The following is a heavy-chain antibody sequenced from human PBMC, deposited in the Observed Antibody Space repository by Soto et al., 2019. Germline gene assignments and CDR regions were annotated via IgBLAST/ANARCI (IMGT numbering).Heavy chain of an antibody. Sequence: EVQLVESGGSLVQSGGSRRLSCTASGFTFSNYGMNWIRQAPGKGLEWISFISYGSSSTYYADSVKGRFTISRDNAKNSLYLQMNSLRDEDTAVYYCAGGKYTYGSDYWGQGAMVTVSS. D-gene: IGHD5-18*01. CDR1: GFTFSNYG. CDR2: ISYGSSST. J-gene: IGHJ4*02. V-gene: IGHV3-48*02. CDR3: AGGKYTYGSDY.